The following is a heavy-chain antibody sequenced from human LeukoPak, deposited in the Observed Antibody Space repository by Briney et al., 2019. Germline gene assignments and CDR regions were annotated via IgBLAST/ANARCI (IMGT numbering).Heavy chain of an antibody. CDR1: GFTFSGSA. CDR2: IRSKANSYAA. D-gene: IGHD5-24*01. V-gene: IGHV3-73*01. J-gene: IGHJ4*02. Sequence: PGGSLRLSCAPSGFTFSGSAMHWVRQASGKGLEWVGRIRSKANSYAAAYAASVRGRFTISRDDSKNTAYLQMNSLKTEDTAVYYCTRHLGDGYNLLVGGSVPYYFDYWGQGTLVTVSS. CDR3: TRHLGDGYNLLVGGSVPYYFDY.